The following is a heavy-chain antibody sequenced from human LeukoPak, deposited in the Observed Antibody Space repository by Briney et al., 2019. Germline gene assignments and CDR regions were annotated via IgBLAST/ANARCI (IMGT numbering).Heavy chain of an antibody. D-gene: IGHD2-2*01. CDR2: VSYSGTT. J-gene: IGHJ4*02. CDR1: GGSISSSSFF. CDR3: AKLTCSSTFCPLDY. Sequence: SETLSLTCTVSGGSISSSSFFWAWIRQPPGKGLEWIGTVSYSGTTYYSPSLKSRVAISVDTSKNQFSLRLTSVTAADTALYYCAKLTCSSTFCPLDYWGQGTLVTVSS. V-gene: IGHV4-39*01.